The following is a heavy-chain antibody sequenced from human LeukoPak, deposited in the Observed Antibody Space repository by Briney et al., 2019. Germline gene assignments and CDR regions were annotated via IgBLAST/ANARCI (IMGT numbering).Heavy chain of an antibody. V-gene: IGHV3-74*01. J-gene: IGHJ4*01. Sequence: GGSLRLSCAASGFTFNTYWMHWVRQAPGKGRVGVSRIRNDGSSTSYAYSVRGRFTISRDKAKNTLYLQMNRLRAEDTAVYYCAGVLGVRDLAYFDYWGHGTLVTVSS. CDR3: AGVLGVRDLAYFDY. CDR2: IRNDGSST. CDR1: GFTFNTYW. D-gene: IGHD3-10*01.